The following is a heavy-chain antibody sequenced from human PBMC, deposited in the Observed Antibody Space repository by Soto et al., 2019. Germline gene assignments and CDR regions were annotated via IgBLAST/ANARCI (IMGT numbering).Heavy chain of an antibody. D-gene: IGHD5-12*01. Sequence: GESLKISCAASGFTFSSYSMNWVRQAPGKGLEWVSYISSSSSTIYYADSVKGRFTISRDNAKNSLYLQMNSLRAEDTAVYYCARASGYAYDAFDIWGQGTMVTVSS. CDR2: ISSSSSTI. J-gene: IGHJ3*02. CDR3: ARASGYAYDAFDI. CDR1: GFTFSSYS. V-gene: IGHV3-48*01.